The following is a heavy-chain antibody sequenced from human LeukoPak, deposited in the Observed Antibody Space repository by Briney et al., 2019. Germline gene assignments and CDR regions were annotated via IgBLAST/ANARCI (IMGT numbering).Heavy chain of an antibody. D-gene: IGHD3-22*01. V-gene: IGHV4-59*08. CDR1: GGSISGYY. Sequence: SETLSLTCSVSGGSISGYYWSWIRQPPGKGLEWIGYFYYTGYTNYNPSLKSRVAISVDTSKNQFSLKLSSVTAADTAVYYCARSTYYYDSSGYYDAFDIWGQGTMVTVSS. CDR3: ARSTYYYDSSGYYDAFDI. J-gene: IGHJ3*02. CDR2: FYYTGYT.